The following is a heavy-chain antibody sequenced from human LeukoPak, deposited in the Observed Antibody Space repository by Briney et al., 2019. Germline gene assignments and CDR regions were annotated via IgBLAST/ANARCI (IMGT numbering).Heavy chain of an antibody. J-gene: IGHJ5*02. V-gene: IGHV1-2*02. Sequence: EASVKVSCKASGYTFTGDYMYWVRQAPGQGREWMGWINPNSGGTNYAQKFQGRVTMTRDTSISTAYMDLSRLRSDDTAVYYCARGMGVLVPAATWFDPWGQGTLVTVSS. CDR2: INPNSGGT. D-gene: IGHD2-2*01. CDR1: GYTFTGDY. CDR3: ARGMGVLVPAATWFDP.